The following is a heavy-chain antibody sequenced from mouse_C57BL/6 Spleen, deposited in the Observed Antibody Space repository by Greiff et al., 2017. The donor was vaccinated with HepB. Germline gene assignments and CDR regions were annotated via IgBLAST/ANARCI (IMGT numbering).Heavy chain of an antibody. CDR2: TFYSGIT. Sequence: EVQLQESGPSLVRPSQTLSLTCTVTGFSINSDCYWIWIRQFPGNKLEYIGYTFYSGITYYNPSLESRTYITRDTSKNQFSLKLSSVTTEDTATYYCARALGSSPYYYAMDYWGQGTSVTVSS. D-gene: IGHD1-1*01. CDR1: GFSINSDCY. CDR3: ARALGSSPYYYAMDY. V-gene: IGHV3-3*01. J-gene: IGHJ4*01.